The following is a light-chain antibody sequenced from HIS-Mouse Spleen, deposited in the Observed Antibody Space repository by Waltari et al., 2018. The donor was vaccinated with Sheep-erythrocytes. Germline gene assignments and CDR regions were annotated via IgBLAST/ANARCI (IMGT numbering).Light chain of an antibody. CDR2: DAS. V-gene: IGKV3-11*01. J-gene: IGKJ5*01. Sequence: ELVLPQSPATLSLSPGERSTLSCRASQSVSSYLAWYQQKPGQAPRLLIYDASSLQSGVPSRFSGSGSGTDFTLTISSLQPEDFATYYCQQANSFPITFGQGTRLEIK. CDR3: QQANSFPIT. CDR1: QSVSSY.